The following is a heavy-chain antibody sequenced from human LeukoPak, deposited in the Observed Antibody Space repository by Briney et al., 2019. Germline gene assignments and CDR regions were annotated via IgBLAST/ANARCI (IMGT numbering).Heavy chain of an antibody. V-gene: IGHV1-18*01. D-gene: IGHD5-18*01. J-gene: IGHJ4*02. CDR3: ARGHSHTAQTPFDY. CDR2: ISAYNGNT. Sequence: GASVKVSCKASRGTFSSYAISWVRQAPGQGLEWMGWISAYNGNTNYAQNLQGRVTMTTDTSTSTAYMELRSLRSDDTAVYYCARGHSHTAQTPFDYWGQGTLVTVSS. CDR1: RGTFSSYA.